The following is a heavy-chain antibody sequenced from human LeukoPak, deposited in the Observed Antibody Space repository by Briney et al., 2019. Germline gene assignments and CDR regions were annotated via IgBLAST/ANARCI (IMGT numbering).Heavy chain of an antibody. Sequence: PSETLSLTCTVSGGSISSSSYYWGWIRQPPGKGLEWIGSIYYSGSTYYNPSLKSRVTISIDTSKNQFSLKLSSVTAADTAVYYCARGIGGSYLEYWGQGTLVTVSS. V-gene: IGHV4-39*07. J-gene: IGHJ4*02. CDR3: ARGIGGSYLEY. CDR2: IYYSGST. CDR1: GGSISSSSYY. D-gene: IGHD1-26*01.